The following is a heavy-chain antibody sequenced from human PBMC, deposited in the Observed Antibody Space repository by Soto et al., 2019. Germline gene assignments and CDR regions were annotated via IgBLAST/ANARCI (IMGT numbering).Heavy chain of an antibody. CDR3: ARRGTCSGSPSCGMDV. CDR2: IYYSGST. J-gene: IGHJ6*02. V-gene: IGHV4-39*01. Sequence: SETLSLTCTVSCGSMSSSKYYWGWSRQPPGKGLGWIGGIYYSGSTDYNPSLKIRVTISVDTAKNQFSLKLSSVIAADTAVYYCARRGTCSGSPSCGMDVWGQGTTVTVSS. D-gene: IGHD3-10*02. CDR1: CGSMSSSKYY.